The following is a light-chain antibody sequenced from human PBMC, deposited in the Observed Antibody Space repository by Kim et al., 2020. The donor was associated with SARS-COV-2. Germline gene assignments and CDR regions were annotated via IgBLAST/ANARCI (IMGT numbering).Light chain of an antibody. V-gene: IGLV2-11*01. CDR1: NSDVGGYNF. J-gene: IGLJ3*02. CDR3: CSYAGSYTWV. CDR2: DVS. Sequence: GQSVTISCTGTNSDVGGYNFVSWYQQHPGKAPKLMIYDVSKRPSGVPDRFSGSKSGNTASLTISGLQAEDEADYYCCSYAGSYTWVFGGGTQLTVL.